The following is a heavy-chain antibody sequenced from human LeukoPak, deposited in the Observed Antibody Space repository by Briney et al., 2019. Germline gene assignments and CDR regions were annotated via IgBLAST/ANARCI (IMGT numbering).Heavy chain of an antibody. CDR2: IGTASDT. J-gene: IGHJ6*03. Sequence: GGSLRFSCAASGFTFSSFDMHWVRQPTGQGLEWVSTIGTASDTCYPGSVEGRFTLSRDNAKNSLYLQMNSLTAGDTAVYYCARGPPRGKYYYMDVWGKGTTVTVFS. V-gene: IGHV3-13*01. CDR1: GFTFSSFD. CDR3: ARGPPRGKYYYMDV. D-gene: IGHD1-1*01.